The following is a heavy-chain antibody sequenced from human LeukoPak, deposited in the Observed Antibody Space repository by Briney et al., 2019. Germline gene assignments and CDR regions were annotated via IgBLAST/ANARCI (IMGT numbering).Heavy chain of an antibody. D-gene: IGHD6-19*01. J-gene: IGHJ4*02. V-gene: IGHV3-9*01. Sequence: GGSLRLSCAASGFTFDDYAMHWVRQAPGKGLEWVSGISWNSGSIGYADSVKGRLTISRDNAKNSLYLQMNSLRAEDTALYYCAKGLRSNRAVAGTDFWGQGTLVTVSS. CDR2: ISWNSGSI. CDR3: AKGLRSNRAVAGTDF. CDR1: GFTFDDYA.